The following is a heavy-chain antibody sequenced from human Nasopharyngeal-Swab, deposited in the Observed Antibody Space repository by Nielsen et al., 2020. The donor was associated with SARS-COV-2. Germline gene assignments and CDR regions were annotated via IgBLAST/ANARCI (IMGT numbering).Heavy chain of an antibody. CDR3: ASSGEQQLVPDY. D-gene: IGHD6-13*01. CDR2: INWNGGST. Sequence: GESLKISCAASGFTFDDYGMSWVRQAPGKGLEWVSGINWNGGSTGYADSVKGRFTISRDNAKNSLYLQMNSLRAEDTAVYYCASSGEQQLVPDYWGQGTLVTVSS. CDR1: GFTFDDYG. J-gene: IGHJ4*02. V-gene: IGHV3-20*04.